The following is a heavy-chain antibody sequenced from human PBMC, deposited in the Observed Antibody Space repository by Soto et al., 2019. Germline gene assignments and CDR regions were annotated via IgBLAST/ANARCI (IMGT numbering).Heavy chain of an antibody. CDR2: SNHSGST. CDR3: ARGGVGAAAGINWFDP. Sequence: QVQLQQWGAGLLKPSETLSLTCAVYGGSFSGYYWSWIRQPPGKGLEWIGESNHSGSTNYNPSLKSRVTISVDTSKNQFSLKLSSVTAADTAVYYCARGGVGAAAGINWFDPWGQGTLVTVSS. J-gene: IGHJ5*02. CDR1: GGSFSGYY. D-gene: IGHD6-13*01. V-gene: IGHV4-34*01.